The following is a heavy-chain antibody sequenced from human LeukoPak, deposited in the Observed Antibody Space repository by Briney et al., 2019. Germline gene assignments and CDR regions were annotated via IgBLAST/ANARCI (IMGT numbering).Heavy chain of an antibody. J-gene: IGHJ5*02. D-gene: IGHD3-22*01. CDR1: GGSFSGYY. V-gene: IGHV4-34*01. CDR3: ARDDYDSSGYYRYFDP. Sequence: SETLSLTCAVYGGSFSGYYWSWIRQPPGKGLEWIGEINHSGSTNYNPSLKSRVTISVDTSKNQFSLKLSSVTAADTAVYYCARDDYDSSGYYRYFDPWGQGTLVTVSS. CDR2: INHSGST.